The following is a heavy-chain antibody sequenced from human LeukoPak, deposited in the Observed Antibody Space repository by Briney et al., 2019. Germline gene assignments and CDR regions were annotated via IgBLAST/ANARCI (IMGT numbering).Heavy chain of an antibody. V-gene: IGHV3-23*01. D-gene: IGHD6-13*01. J-gene: IGHJ4*02. CDR2: ISGSGGST. CDR3: AILPGYSSGWYEVNY. CDR1: GFTFSSYA. Sequence: GGSLRLSCAASGFTFSSYAMSWVRQAPGKGLEWVSAISGSGGSTYYADSVKGRFTISRDNSKNTLYLQMNGLRAEDTAVYYCAILPGYSSGWYEVNYWGQGTLVTVSS.